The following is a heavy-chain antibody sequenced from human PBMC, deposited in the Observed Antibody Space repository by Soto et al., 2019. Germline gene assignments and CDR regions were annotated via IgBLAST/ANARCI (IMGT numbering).Heavy chain of an antibody. D-gene: IGHD3-10*01. CDR2: VLQSGDGT. J-gene: IGHJ4*02. CDR1: GFIFNNYA. V-gene: IGHV3-23*01. Sequence: VGSLRLSCAASGFIFNNYAMTWVRQAPGKGPEWVSTVLQSGDGTFYADSVRGRFIISRDNSKDTLYLQMTSLRAEDTAVYQCVRDYYHISGSHYDIPLDSWGQGTLVTVSS. CDR3: VRDYYHISGSHYDIPLDS.